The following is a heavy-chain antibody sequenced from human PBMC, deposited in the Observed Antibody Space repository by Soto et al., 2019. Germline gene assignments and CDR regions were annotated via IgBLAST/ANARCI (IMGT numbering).Heavy chain of an antibody. J-gene: IGHJ4*02. Sequence: PSETLSLTCTVSGGSISSYYWSWIRQPPGKGLEWIGYIYYSGSTNYNPSLKSRVTISVDTSKNQFSLKLSSVTAADTAVYYCATIGYSNDDWGQGTLVTISS. V-gene: IGHV4-59*01. CDR2: IYYSGST. CDR1: GGSISSYY. CDR3: ATIGYSNDD. D-gene: IGHD5-18*01.